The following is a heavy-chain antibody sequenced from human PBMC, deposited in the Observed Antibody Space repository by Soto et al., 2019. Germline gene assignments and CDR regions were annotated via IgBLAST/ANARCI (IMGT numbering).Heavy chain of an antibody. CDR3: ARGLGQLVWWSIAARPYYYYYGMDV. Sequence: QVQLQQWGAGLLKPSETLSLTCAVYGGSFSGYYWSWIRQPPGKGLEWIGEINHSGSTNYNPSLKSRVTISVDTSKNQFSLKLSSVTAADTAVYYCARGLGQLVWWSIAARPYYYYYGMDVWGQGTTVTVSS. D-gene: IGHD6-6*01. V-gene: IGHV4-34*01. CDR2: INHSGST. CDR1: GGSFSGYY. J-gene: IGHJ6*02.